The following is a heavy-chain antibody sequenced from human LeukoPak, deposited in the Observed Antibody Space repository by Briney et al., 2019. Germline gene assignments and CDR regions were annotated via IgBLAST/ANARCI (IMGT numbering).Heavy chain of an antibody. CDR2: ISGSGGST. CDR3: ARGRDYYDFWSGYSYYYYGMDV. CDR1: GFTFSSYA. J-gene: IGHJ6*02. D-gene: IGHD3-3*01. V-gene: IGHV3-23*01. Sequence: GSLRLSCAASGFTFSSYAMSWVRQAPGKGLEWVSAISGSGGSTYYADSVKGRFTISRDNSKNPLYLQMNSLRAEDTAVYYCARGRDYYDFWSGYSYYYYGMDVWGQGTTVTVSS.